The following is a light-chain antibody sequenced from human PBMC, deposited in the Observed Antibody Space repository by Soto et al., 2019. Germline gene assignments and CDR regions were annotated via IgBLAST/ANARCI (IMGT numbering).Light chain of an antibody. Sequence: EIVMTQSPATLSVSPGERATLSCRASQSVGSNLAWYQQKPGQAPRLLIYGASTRATGIPARFSGSGSGTEFTLTISSLQSEDSAVYYCQRYNNWPPYTFGQGTKLEIK. CDR2: GAS. V-gene: IGKV3-15*01. CDR3: QRYNNWPPYT. J-gene: IGKJ2*01. CDR1: QSVGSN.